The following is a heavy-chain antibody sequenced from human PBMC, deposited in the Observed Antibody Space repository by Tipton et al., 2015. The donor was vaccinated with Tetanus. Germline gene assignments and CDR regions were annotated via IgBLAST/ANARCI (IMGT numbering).Heavy chain of an antibody. CDR2: IYFSGHT. CDR1: GGSLRSYY. Sequence: TLSLTCTVSGGSLRSYYWSWIRQSPGKGLEWLGYIYFSGHTKYNPSLQSRVTISVDTSKNQFSLQPAFVTAADTAIYYCARERIEAFYYHGLDVWGPGTTVTVSS. J-gene: IGHJ6*02. D-gene: IGHD2-21*01. CDR3: ARERIEAFYYHGLDV. V-gene: IGHV4-59*01.